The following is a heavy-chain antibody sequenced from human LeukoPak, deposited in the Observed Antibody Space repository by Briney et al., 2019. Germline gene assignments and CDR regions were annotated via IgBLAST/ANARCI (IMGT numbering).Heavy chain of an antibody. Sequence: GGSLRLSCAAPGFTFSTYWMSWVRQAPGKGLEWVANIRQDGSAKYYLDSVKGRFTISRDNAKNSLYLQMNSLRAEDTAVYSCTRDRQGPKLYEMHVWGQGTTVTVSS. CDR3: TRDRQGPKLYEMHV. CDR2: IRQDGSAK. J-gene: IGHJ6*02. V-gene: IGHV3-7*01. CDR1: GFTFSTYW. D-gene: IGHD3-10*01.